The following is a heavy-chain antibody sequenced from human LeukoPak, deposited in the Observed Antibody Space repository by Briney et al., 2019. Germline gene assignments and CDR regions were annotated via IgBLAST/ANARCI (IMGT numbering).Heavy chain of an antibody. Sequence: PGGSLRLSCAASGFTFSNFLMTWVRQAPGKGPEWVSAISGCGGDTYYADSVKGRFTISRDNSKNTLYLQMNSLRAEDTAVYYCAKKGATTGDFDYWGQGTLVTVSS. CDR1: GFTFSNFL. V-gene: IGHV3-23*01. J-gene: IGHJ4*02. D-gene: IGHD1-26*01. CDR2: ISGCGGDT. CDR3: AKKGATTGDFDY.